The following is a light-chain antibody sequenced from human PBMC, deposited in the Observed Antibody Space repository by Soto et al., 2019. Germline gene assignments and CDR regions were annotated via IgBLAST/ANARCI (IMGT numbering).Light chain of an antibody. Sequence: QSALTQPASVSESPGQSITISCTGTSSDVGGYNYVSWYQQHPGKAPKLMIFDVSNRPSGVSSRFSGSKSGNTASLTISGLQAEDEADYYCLSFTSSSTLVFGGGTKLTVL. CDR3: LSFTSSSTLV. CDR1: SSDVGGYNY. CDR2: DVS. J-gene: IGLJ3*02. V-gene: IGLV2-14*01.